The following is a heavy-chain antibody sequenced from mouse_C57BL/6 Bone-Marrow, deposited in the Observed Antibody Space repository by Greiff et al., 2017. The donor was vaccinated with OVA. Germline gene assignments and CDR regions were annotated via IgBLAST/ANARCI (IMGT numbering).Heavy chain of an antibody. J-gene: IGHJ2*01. D-gene: IGHD3-3*01. Sequence: QVQLQQPGAELVRPGTSVKLSCKASGYTFTSYWMHWVKQRPGQGLEWIGVIDPSDSYTNYNQKFKGKATLTVDTSSSTAYMQLSSLTSEDSAVYYCARQGRFDYWGQGTTLTVSS. CDR3: ARQGRFDY. V-gene: IGHV1-59*01. CDR1: GYTFTSYW. CDR2: IDPSDSYT.